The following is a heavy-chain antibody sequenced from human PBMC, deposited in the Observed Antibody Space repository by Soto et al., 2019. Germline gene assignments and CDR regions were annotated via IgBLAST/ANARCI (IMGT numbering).Heavy chain of an antibody. V-gene: IGHV3-30*18. J-gene: IGHJ6*02. D-gene: IGHD1-1*01. CDR2: ISYDGSNK. CDR3: AKVTTPMDYYYYDMDV. CDR1: GFTFSSHG. Sequence: QVQLVESGGGVVQPGRSLRLSCAASGFTFSSHGMHWVRQAPGKGLEWVAVISYDGSNKYYADSVKGRFTISRDNSKNKLYLQMNSLRAEDTAVYYCAKVTTPMDYYYYDMDVWGQGSTVTVSS.